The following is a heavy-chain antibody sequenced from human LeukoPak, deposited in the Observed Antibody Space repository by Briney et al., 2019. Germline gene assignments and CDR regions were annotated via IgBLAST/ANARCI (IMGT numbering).Heavy chain of an antibody. CDR3: ARAETTLLLNY. CDR1: GYSFTNYG. J-gene: IGHJ4*02. V-gene: IGHV1-18*01. Sequence: GASVTVSFKASGYSFTNYGIIWVRQTPGQGIPWMGWISAHNGNTNYAHKLQGRVPLTTDTSTSTVYMELRSLTSDDTAVYYGARAETTLLLNYWGQGTLVTVSS. D-gene: IGHD4-11*01. CDR2: ISAHNGNT.